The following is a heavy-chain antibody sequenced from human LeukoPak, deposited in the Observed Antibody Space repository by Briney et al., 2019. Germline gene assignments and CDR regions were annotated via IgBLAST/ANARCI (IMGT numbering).Heavy chain of an antibody. J-gene: IGHJ3*02. Sequence: GGSLRLSCAASGFIFNTFWMNWVRLTPGKGLEWVAKINQDGSDMYYVGSVKGRFFVSRDNARNLVYLQMNSLRVDDTAVYYCARQWQVAFDIWGQGTMVTVSS. D-gene: IGHD6-19*01. V-gene: IGHV3-7*03. CDR1: GFIFNTFW. CDR2: INQDGSDM. CDR3: ARQWQVAFDI.